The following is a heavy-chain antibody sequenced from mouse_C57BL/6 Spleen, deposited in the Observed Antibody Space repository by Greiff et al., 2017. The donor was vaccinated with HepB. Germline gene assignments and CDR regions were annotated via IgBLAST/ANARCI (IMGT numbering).Heavy chain of an antibody. CDR1: GFTFSSYA. J-gene: IGHJ2*01. Sequence: DVMLVESGGGLVKPGGSLKLSCAASGFTFSSYAMSWVRQTPEKRLEWVATISDGGSYTYYPDNVKGRFTISRDNAKNNLYLQMSHLKSEDTAMYYCARDHYDYELFDYWGQGTTLTVSS. V-gene: IGHV5-4*01. CDR2: ISDGGSYT. D-gene: IGHD2-4*01. CDR3: ARDHYDYELFDY.